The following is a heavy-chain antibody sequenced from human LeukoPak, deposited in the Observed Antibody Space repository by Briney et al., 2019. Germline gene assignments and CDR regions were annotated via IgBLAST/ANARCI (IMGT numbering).Heavy chain of an antibody. D-gene: IGHD3-3*01. J-gene: IGHJ6*03. Sequence: GGSLRLSCAASGFTFSSYAMSWVRQAPGKGLEWVSTISNSDYSTYYADSVKGRFTISRANSENTLYLQMNSLRVEDTAVYYCAKGGVNYYYYYMDVWSKGTTVTVSS. CDR3: AKGGVNYYYYYMDV. CDR1: GFTFSSYA. CDR2: ISNSDYST. V-gene: IGHV3-23*01.